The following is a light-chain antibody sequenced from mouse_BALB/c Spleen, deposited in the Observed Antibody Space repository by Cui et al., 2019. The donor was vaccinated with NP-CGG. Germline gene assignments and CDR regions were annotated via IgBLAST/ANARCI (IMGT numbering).Light chain of an antibody. J-gene: IGLJ1*01. V-gene: IGLV1*01. Sequence: QAVLTRQCALTTSPGETVPLTCRSSTGAVTTSNYANWVQEKPDHLFTGLIGGTNNRAPGVPARFSGSLIGDKAALTITGAQTEDEAIYFCALWYSNHWVFGGGTKLTGL. CDR1: TGAVTTSNY. CDR3: ALWYSNHWV. CDR2: GTN.